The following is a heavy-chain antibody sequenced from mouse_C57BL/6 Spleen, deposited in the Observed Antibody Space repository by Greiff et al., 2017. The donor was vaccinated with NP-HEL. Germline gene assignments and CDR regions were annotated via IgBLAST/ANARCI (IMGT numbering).Heavy chain of an antibody. CDR3: YYGYDGSFDY. D-gene: IGHD2-2*01. J-gene: IGHJ2*01. CDR1: GYTFTSYG. Sequence: VKLVESGAELARPGASVKLSCKASGYTFTSYGISWVKQRTGQGLEWIGEIYPRSGNTYYNEKFKGKATLTADKSSSTAYMELRSLTSEDSAVYFCYYGYDGSFDYWGQGTTLTVSS. V-gene: IGHV1-81*01. CDR2: IYPRSGNT.